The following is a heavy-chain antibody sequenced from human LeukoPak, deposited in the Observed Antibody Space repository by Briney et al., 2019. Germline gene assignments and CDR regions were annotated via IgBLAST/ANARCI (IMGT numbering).Heavy chain of an antibody. CDR3: ARLNTVGYQLPMSIGPYYYYGMDV. V-gene: IGHV4-59*08. CDR1: GGSISSYY. D-gene: IGHD2-2*01. CDR2: IYYSGST. J-gene: IGHJ6*02. Sequence: TSETLSLTCTVSGGSISSYYWSWIRQPPGKGLEWIGYIYYSGSTNYNPSLKSRVTISVDTSKNQFSLKLSSVTAADTAVYYCARLNTVGYQLPMSIGPYYYYGMDVWGQGTTVTVSS.